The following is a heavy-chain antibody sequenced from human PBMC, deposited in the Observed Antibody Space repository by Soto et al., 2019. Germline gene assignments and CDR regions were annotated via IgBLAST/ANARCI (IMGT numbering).Heavy chain of an antibody. CDR1: GFTFSSYG. J-gene: IGHJ4*02. Sequence: QVQLVESGGGVVQPGRSLRLSCAASGFTFSSYGMHWVRQAPGKGLEWVAVISYDGSNKYYADSVKGRFTISRDNSKNTLYLQMNSLRAEDTAVYYCAKIRLLWFGEPNFDYWGQGTLVTVSS. D-gene: IGHD3-10*01. V-gene: IGHV3-30*18. CDR2: ISYDGSNK. CDR3: AKIRLLWFGEPNFDY.